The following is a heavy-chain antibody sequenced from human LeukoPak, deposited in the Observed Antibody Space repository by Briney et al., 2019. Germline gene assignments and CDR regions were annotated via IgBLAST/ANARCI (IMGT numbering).Heavy chain of an antibody. CDR1: GYSFTSYW. J-gene: IGHJ4*02. V-gene: IGHV5-51*01. Sequence: LGESLKISCEGSGYSFTSYWIGWVRQMPGKGLEWMGIIYPGDSDTRYSPSFQGQVTISADKSISTASLQWSSLKASDTAMYYCARLSAVPRGEFDYWGQGTLVTVSS. CDR3: ARLSAVPRGEFDY. CDR2: IYPGDSDT. D-gene: IGHD3-16*01.